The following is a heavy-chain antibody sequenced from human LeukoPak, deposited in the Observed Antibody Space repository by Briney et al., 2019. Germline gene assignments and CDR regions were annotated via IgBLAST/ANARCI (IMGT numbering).Heavy chain of an antibody. J-gene: IGHJ4*02. CDR3: ASKLFRKYDILIDY. Sequence: SVKVSCKASGGTFSSYAISWVRQAPGQGLEWMGRIIPIFGTANYAQKFQGRVTITTDESTSTAYMDLSSLRSEDTAVYYCASKLFRKYDILIDYWGQGTLVTVSS. CDR1: GGTFSSYA. D-gene: IGHD3-9*01. V-gene: IGHV1-69*05. CDR2: IIPIFGTA.